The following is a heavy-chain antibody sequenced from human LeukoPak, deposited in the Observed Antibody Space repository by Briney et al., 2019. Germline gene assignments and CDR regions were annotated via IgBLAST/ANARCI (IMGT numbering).Heavy chain of an antibody. CDR2: INSDGSST. J-gene: IGHJ4*02. V-gene: IGHV3-74*01. CDR1: GFTFSRYW. D-gene: IGHD3-22*01. Sequence: GGSLRLSCAASGFTFSRYWMHWVRQAPGKGLVWVSRINSDGSSTTYADSVKGRFTISRDSAKNTLYLQMNSLRAEDTAVYYCARKLEGYDSSDNYQYLDYWGQGTLVTVSS. CDR3: ARKLEGYDSSDNYQYLDY.